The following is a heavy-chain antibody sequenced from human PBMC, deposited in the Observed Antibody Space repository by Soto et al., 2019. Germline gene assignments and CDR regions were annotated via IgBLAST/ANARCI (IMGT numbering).Heavy chain of an antibody. V-gene: IGHV5-51*01. CDR2: IYPGNFNI. Sequence: DSLTISCMRSAYEFSIHWVAWLGQIPGKGLERVGIIYPGNFNIMYSPSFQGQVTISADTAFSTTYLQWDTLKPSDTAIYFCASDSHCDGGNCPMGGFDMWGQETMVTVSS. D-gene: IGHD2-15*01. J-gene: IGHJ3*02. CDR1: AYEFSIHW. CDR3: ASDSHCDGGNCPMGGFDM.